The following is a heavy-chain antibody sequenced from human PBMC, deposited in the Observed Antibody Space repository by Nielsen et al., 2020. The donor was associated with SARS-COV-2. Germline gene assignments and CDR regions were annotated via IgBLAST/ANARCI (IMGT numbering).Heavy chain of an antibody. J-gene: IGHJ6*02. V-gene: IGHV1-18*01. CDR2: ISAYNGNT. CDR3: ARDNPYYDFWSGEDYYYGMDV. D-gene: IGHD3-3*01. CDR1: GYTFTSYG. Sequence: ASVKVSCKASGYTFTSYGISWVRQAPGQGLEGMGWISAYNGNTNYAQKLQGRVTMTTDTSTSTAYMELRSLRSDDTAVYYCARDNPYYDFWSGEDYYYGMDVWGQGTTVTVSS.